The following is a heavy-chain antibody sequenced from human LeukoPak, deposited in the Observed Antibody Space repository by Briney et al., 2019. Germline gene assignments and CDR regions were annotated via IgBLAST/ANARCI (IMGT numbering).Heavy chain of an antibody. D-gene: IGHD3-22*01. CDR3: ARGGRYYDSRGYHREYYFDF. Sequence: SETLSLTCSVSGGSISTYWSWIRQPPGKGLEWIGYIYNSGNTNYNPSLRSRVTISVDTSNNQFSLRLSSVTAADTAVYYCARGGRYYDSRGYHREYYFDFWGQGTLVTVSS. J-gene: IGHJ4*02. V-gene: IGHV4-59*01. CDR2: IYNSGNT. CDR1: GGSISTY.